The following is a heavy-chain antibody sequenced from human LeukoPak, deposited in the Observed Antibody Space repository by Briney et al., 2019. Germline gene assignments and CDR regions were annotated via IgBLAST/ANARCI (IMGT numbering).Heavy chain of an antibody. V-gene: IGHV3-9*01. D-gene: IGHD4-17*01. CDR3: ARDHNYGVIDY. J-gene: IGHJ4*02. CDR2: ISWNSGSI. Sequence: GGSLRLSCAASGFTFDDYAMHWVRQAPGKGLEWVSGISWNSGSIGYADSVKGRFTISRDNAKNSLYLQMNSPRAEDTAVYYCARDHNYGVIDYWGQGTLVTVSS. CDR1: GFTFDDYA.